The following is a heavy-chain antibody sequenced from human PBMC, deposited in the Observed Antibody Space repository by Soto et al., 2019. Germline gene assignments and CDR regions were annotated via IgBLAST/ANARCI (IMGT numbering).Heavy chain of an antibody. D-gene: IGHD3-10*01. CDR3: VRERGLSSFYGMDV. CDR1: GFTLTTYP. V-gene: IGHV3-21*01. Sequence: GGSLRLSCEASGFTLTTYPLNCVRQASGKGLEWFSSITSSSGHIYYADSVKGRFTISRDNARNSLYLQMNSLRAEDTAVYYCVRERGLSSFYGMDVWGQGTTVTVSS. CDR2: ITSSSGHI. J-gene: IGHJ6*02.